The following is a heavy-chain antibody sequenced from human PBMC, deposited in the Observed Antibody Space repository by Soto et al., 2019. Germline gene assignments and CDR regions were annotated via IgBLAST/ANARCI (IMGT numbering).Heavy chain of an antibody. CDR3: ARRVDSTASYAFDI. CDR2: IGTAGDT. CDR1: GFTFSSYD. V-gene: IGHV3-13*01. D-gene: IGHD3-22*01. Sequence: GGSLRLSCAASGFTFSSYDMHWVRQATGKGLEWVSAIGTAGDTYYPGSVKGRFTISRENAKNSLYLQMNSLRAEDTAVYYCARRVDSTASYAFDIWGQGTMVTVSS. J-gene: IGHJ3*02.